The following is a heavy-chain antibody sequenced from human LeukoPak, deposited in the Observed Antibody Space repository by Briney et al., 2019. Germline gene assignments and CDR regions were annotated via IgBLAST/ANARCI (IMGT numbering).Heavy chain of an antibody. CDR2: IYYSGST. J-gene: IGHJ5*02. D-gene: IGHD1-7*01. CDR1: GGSISSSSYY. Sequence: SETLSLTCTVSGGSISSSSYYWGWIRQPPGKGLEWIGSIYYSGSTYYNPSLKSRVTISVDTSKNQFSLKLSSVTAADTAVYYCARCITGTTGSNWFDPWGQGTLVTVSS. CDR3: ARCITGTTGSNWFDP. V-gene: IGHV4-39*07.